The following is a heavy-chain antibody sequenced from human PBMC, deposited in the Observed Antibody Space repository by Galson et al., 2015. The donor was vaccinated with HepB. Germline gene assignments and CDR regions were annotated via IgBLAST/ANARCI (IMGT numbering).Heavy chain of an antibody. CDR2: INHSGST. Sequence: SETLSLTCAVYGGSFSGYYWSWIRQPPGKGLEWIGEINHSGSTNYNPSLKSRVTISVDTSKNQFSLKLSSVTAADTAVYYCARGAEMVVARAGRRYYFDYWGQGTLVTVSS. CDR1: GGSFSGYY. V-gene: IGHV4-34*01. J-gene: IGHJ4*02. D-gene: IGHD2-15*01. CDR3: ARGAEMVVARAGRRYYFDY.